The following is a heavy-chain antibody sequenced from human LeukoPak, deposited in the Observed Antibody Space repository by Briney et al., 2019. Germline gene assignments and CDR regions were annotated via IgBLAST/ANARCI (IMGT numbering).Heavy chain of an antibody. J-gene: IGHJ3*02. CDR2: IYPGDSDT. V-gene: IGHV5-51*01. Sequence: GESLKISCKGSGYSFTNYWIGWVRQMPGKGLEWTGIIYPGDSDTRYSPSFQGQVTISADKSISTAYLQWSSLKASDTAMYYCARPGSTSFDAFDIWGQGTMVTVSS. D-gene: IGHD2-2*01. CDR1: GYSFTNYW. CDR3: ARPGSTSFDAFDI.